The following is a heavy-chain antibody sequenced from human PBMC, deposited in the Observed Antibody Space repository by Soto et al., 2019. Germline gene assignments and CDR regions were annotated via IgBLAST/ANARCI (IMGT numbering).Heavy chain of an antibody. V-gene: IGHV1-69*08. J-gene: IGHJ4*02. D-gene: IGHD5-12*01. CDR2: IIPILGIA. CDR3: ARDGSGYDPYFDY. Sequence: QVQLVQSGAEVKKPGSSVKVSCKASGGTFSSYTISWVRQAPGQGLEWMGRIIPILGIANYAQKFQGRVTITADKSTSTAYMEVSSLRSEDTAVYYCARDGSGYDPYFDYWGQGTLVTVSS. CDR1: GGTFSSYT.